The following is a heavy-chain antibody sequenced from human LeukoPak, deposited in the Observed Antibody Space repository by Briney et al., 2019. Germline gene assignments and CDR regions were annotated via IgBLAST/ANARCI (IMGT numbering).Heavy chain of an antibody. V-gene: IGHV3-30*04. D-gene: IGHD6-13*01. J-gene: IGHJ4*02. Sequence: GGSLRLSCAASGFTFSSYAMHWVRQAPGKGLEWVAVISYDGSNKYYADSVKGRFTISRDNSKNTLYLQMNSLRAEDTAVYYCARHPNSNWDYWGQGTLVTVSS. CDR2: ISYDGSNK. CDR3: ARHPNSNWDY. CDR1: GFTFSSYA.